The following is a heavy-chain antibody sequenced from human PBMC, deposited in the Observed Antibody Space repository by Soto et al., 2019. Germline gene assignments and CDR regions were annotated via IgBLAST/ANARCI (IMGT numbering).Heavy chain of an antibody. J-gene: IGHJ4*02. Sequence: SETLSLTCSVSDGSVTTGPYYWASIRQPPXKGLEWIGSIGSIRFSNSAYCNPSLQSRVTISVDASKNQFSLKVNSVAAEDSAVYYCARHAPPGVAATFSHWGQGTLVTVSS. CDR2: IGSIRFSNSA. CDR1: DGSVTTGPYY. CDR3: ARHAPPGVAATFSH. D-gene: IGHD6-13*01. V-gene: IGHV4-39*01.